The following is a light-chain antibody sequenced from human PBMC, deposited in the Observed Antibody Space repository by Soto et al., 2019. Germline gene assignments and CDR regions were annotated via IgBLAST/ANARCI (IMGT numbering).Light chain of an antibody. V-gene: IGLV2-23*02. CDR2: EVS. J-gene: IGLJ1*01. CDR1: SSDVGSYNL. CDR3: CSYAGSSLYV. Sequence: LTQPASVSGSPGQSITISCTGTSSDVGSYNLVSWYQQHPGKAPKLMIYEVSKRPSGVSNRFSGSKSGNTASLTISGLQAEDEADYYCCSYAGSSLYVFGTGTKVTVL.